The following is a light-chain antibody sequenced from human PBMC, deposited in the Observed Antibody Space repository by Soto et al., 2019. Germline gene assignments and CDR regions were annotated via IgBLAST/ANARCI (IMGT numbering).Light chain of an antibody. CDR3: QQYNTYPLT. Sequence: DIQMTQSPSTLSASVGDRVTITCRASQSISTWLAWYQQKAGKAPKLLIYKASSLEGGVPSRFSGSGSGTEFNFTSSSLQPDDFATYYCQQYNTYPLTFGGGTTVDIK. J-gene: IGKJ4*01. V-gene: IGKV1-5*03. CDR1: QSISTW. CDR2: KAS.